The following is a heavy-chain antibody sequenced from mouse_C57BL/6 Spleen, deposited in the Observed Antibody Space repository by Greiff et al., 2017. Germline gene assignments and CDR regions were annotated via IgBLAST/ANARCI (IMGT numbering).Heavy chain of an antibody. J-gene: IGHJ4*01. CDR1: GFTFSSYG. V-gene: IGHV5-6*01. D-gene: IGHD3-3*01. Sequence: EVQGVESGGDLVKPGGSLKLSCAASGFTFSSYGMSWVRQTPDKRLEWVATISSGGSYTYYPDSVKGRFTISRDNAKNTLYLQMIRLKSEDTAMYYCARHNKGSNAMDYWGQGTSVTGSS. CDR3: ARHNKGSNAMDY. CDR2: ISSGGSYT.